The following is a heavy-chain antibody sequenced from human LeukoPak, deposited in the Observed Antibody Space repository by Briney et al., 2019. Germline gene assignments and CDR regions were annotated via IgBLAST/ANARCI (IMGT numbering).Heavy chain of an antibody. CDR1: GYTFTGYY. V-gene: IGHV1-2*02. Sequence: ASVKVSCKASGYTFTGYYMHWVRQAPGQGLEWMGWINPNSGGTNYAQKFQGRVTMTRDTSISTAYMELRSLRSDDTAVYYCAVGFGELARFDYWGQGTLVTVSS. CDR2: INPNSGGT. J-gene: IGHJ4*02. CDR3: AVGFGELARFDY. D-gene: IGHD3-10*01.